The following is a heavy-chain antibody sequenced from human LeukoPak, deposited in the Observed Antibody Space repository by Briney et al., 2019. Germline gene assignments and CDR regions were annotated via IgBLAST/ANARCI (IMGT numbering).Heavy chain of an antibody. CDR2: IYYSGST. Sequence: PSETLSLTCTVSGGSISSSSYYWGWIRQPPGKGLEWIGSIYYSGSTYYNPSLKSRVTISVDTSKNQFSLKLSSVTAADTALYYCAKDSGYSYGCFDYWGQGTLVTVSS. D-gene: IGHD5-18*01. CDR3: AKDSGYSYGCFDY. J-gene: IGHJ4*02. CDR1: GGSISSSSYY. V-gene: IGHV4-39*07.